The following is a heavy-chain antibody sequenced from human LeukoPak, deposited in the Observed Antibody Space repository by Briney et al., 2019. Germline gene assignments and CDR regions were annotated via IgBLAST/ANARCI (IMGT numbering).Heavy chain of an antibody. CDR3: VRDLGVGGSWPLDF. J-gene: IGHJ4*02. CDR1: GASVSSTSCL. CDR2: ISYTGSS. V-gene: IGHV4-39*07. D-gene: IGHD2-15*01. Sequence: SETLSLTCVVAGASVSSTSCLWGWVRQTPGKGLEWIGSISYTGSSYYNPSLNSRVTMSLDPAKNHFSLRMTSLTAADTAVYYCVRDLGVGGSWPLDFWGPGTVVIVSS.